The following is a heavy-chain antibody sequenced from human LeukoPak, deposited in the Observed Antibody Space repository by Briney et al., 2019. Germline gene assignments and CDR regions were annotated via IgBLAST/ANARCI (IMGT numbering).Heavy chain of an antibody. CDR3: ARDLVSSSWGMDV. CDR1: GGSISSGGYY. D-gene: IGHD6-13*01. J-gene: IGHJ6*02. Sequence: SETLSLTCTVSGGSISSGGYYWSWICQHPGKGLEWIGYIYYSGSTYYNPSLKSRVTISVDTSKNQFSLKLSSVTAADTAVYYCARDLVSSSWGMDVWGQGTTVTVSS. V-gene: IGHV4-31*03. CDR2: IYYSGST.